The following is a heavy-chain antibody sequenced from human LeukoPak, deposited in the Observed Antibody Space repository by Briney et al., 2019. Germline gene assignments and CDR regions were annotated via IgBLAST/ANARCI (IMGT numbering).Heavy chain of an antibody. J-gene: IGHJ4*02. CDR3: ASNPSYYFDY. Sequence: SETLSLTCAVSGYSISSGYYWGWIRQPPGKGLEWIGSIYHSGSTYYNPSLKSRVTISVDTSKNQFSLKLSSVTAADTAVYYCASNPSYYFDYWGQGTLVTVSS. D-gene: IGHD6-6*01. CDR2: IYHSGST. V-gene: IGHV4-38-2*01. CDR1: GYSISSGYY.